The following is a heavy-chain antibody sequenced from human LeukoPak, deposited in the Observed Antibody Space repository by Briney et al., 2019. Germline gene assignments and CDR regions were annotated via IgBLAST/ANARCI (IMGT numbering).Heavy chain of an antibody. V-gene: IGHV4-34*01. CDR3: ALVSGWYRVH. CDR1: GGSFSGYY. D-gene: IGHD6-19*01. Sequence: SETLSLTCAVYGGSFSGYYWSWIRQPPGKGLEWIGEINHSGSTNYNPSLKSRVTISVDTSKNQFSLKLSSVTAADTAVYYCALVSGWYRVHWGQGTLVTVSS. J-gene: IGHJ4*02. CDR2: INHSGST.